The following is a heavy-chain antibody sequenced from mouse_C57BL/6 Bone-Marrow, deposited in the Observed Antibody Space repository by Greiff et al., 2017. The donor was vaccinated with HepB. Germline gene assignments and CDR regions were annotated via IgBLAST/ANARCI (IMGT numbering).Heavy chain of an antibody. CDR2: ISSGSSTL. J-gene: IGHJ4*01. V-gene: IGHV5-17*01. CDR1: GFTFSDYG. Sequence: DVHLVESGGGLVKPGGSLKLSCAASGFTFSDYGMHWVRQAPEKGLEWVAYISSGSSTLYYADTVKGRFTISRDNAKNTLFLQMNSLRSEDTAMYYCARWGGRNYAMDYWGQGTSVTVSS. D-gene: IGHD3-3*01. CDR3: ARWGGRNYAMDY.